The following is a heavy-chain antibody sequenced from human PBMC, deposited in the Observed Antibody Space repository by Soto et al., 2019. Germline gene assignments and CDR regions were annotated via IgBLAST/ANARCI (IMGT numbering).Heavy chain of an antibody. V-gene: IGHV4-59*01. CDR3: ASTMVRGVIRNYFDY. D-gene: IGHD3-10*01. CDR1: GGSISSYY. J-gene: IGHJ4*02. Sequence: SETLSLTCTVSGGSISSYYWSWIRQPPGKGLEWIGYIYYSGSTNYNPSLKSRVTISVDTSKNQFSLKLSSVTAADTAVYYCASTMVRGVIRNYFDYWGQGTLVTVSS. CDR2: IYYSGST.